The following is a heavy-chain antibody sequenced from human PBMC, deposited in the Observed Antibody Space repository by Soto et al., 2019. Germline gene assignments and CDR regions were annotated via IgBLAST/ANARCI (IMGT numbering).Heavy chain of an antibody. Sequence: ASVKVSCKASGYPFDMYGINWVRQAPVQRLEWMGWISAYNGQTDYAQNFQGRVTMATDTSTNTAYMELRNLRSDDTAVYYCARDPHEFWSSYFFDPWGPGTLVTVSS. CDR3: ARDPHEFWSSYFFDP. D-gene: IGHD3-3*01. V-gene: IGHV1-18*01. CDR1: GYPFDMYG. CDR2: ISAYNGQT. J-gene: IGHJ5*02.